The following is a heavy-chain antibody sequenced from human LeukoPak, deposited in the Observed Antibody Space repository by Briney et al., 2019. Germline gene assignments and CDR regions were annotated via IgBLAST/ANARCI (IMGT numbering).Heavy chain of an antibody. Sequence: QAGGSLRLSCAASGFTFSSYAMSWVRQAPGKGLEWVSAISGSGGSTYYADSVKGRSTISRDNSKNTLYLQMNSLRAEDTAVYYCAKDLSDSSLTYWGQGTLVTVSS. CDR3: AKDLSDSSLTY. D-gene: IGHD6-6*01. V-gene: IGHV3-23*01. J-gene: IGHJ4*02. CDR1: GFTFSSYA. CDR2: ISGSGGST.